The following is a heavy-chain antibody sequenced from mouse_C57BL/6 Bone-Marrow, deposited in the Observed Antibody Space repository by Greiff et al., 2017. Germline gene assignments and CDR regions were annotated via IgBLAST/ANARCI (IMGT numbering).Heavy chain of an antibody. CDR3: TRGIYYGSSYWYFDV. V-gene: IGHV1-15*01. Sequence: VQLQQSGAELVRPGASVTLSCKASGYTFTDYEMHWVKQTPVHGLEWIGAIDPETGGPAYNQKFKGQAILTADKSSSTAYMELRSLSSEDTTVYYCTRGIYYGSSYWYFDVWGTGTTVTVSS. CDR1: GYTFTDYE. CDR2: IDPETGGP. J-gene: IGHJ1*03. D-gene: IGHD1-1*01.